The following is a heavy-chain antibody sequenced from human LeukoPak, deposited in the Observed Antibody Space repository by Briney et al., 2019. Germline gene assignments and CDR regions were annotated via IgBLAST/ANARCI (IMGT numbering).Heavy chain of an antibody. J-gene: IGHJ4*02. CDR2: ISWNSGNI. Sequence: SGGSLRLSCAASGFTFNDYAMHGVRQAPGKGREGGSGISWNSGNIGYADSVKGRFTISRDNAKNSLYLQMNSLRAEDTALYFCAKDGYSSNWYYFDNWGQGTLVTVSS. V-gene: IGHV3-9*01. D-gene: IGHD6-13*01. CDR3: AKDGYSSNWYYFDN. CDR1: GFTFNDYA.